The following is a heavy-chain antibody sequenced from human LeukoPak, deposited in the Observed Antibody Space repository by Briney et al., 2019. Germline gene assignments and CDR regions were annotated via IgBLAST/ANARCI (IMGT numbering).Heavy chain of an antibody. J-gene: IGHJ4*02. CDR2: ISGSGGST. D-gene: IGHD3-10*01. Sequence: PGASLGLSCAASGFTFSSYAMSWVRQAPGKGLEWVSAISGSGGSTYYADSVKGRFTISRDNSKNTLYLQNNSLRAEDTAMYYCASSMWFGMRKIDYWGQGTLVTVSS. V-gene: IGHV3-23*01. CDR3: ASSMWFGMRKIDY. CDR1: GFTFSSYA.